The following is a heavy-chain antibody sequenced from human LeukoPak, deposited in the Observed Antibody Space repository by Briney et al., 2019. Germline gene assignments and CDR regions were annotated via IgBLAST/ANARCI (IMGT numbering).Heavy chain of an antibody. V-gene: IGHV6-1*01. CDR3: ARGVIASGFDF. D-gene: IGHD2-21*01. CDR1: GDSVSSKSAA. J-gene: IGHJ4*02. CDR2: TFYRSKLYN. Sequence: SQTLSLTCAISGDSVSSKSAAWSWIRQSPSRGLEWLGRTFYRSKLYNEYAVSVKSRIIINPDTTKNQFSLQLNSVTPEDTAVYYCARGVIASGFDFWGQGTQVAVSS.